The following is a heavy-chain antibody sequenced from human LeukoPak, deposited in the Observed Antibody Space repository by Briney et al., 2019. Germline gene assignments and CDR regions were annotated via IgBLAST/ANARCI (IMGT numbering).Heavy chain of an antibody. V-gene: IGHV3-13*04. D-gene: IGHD3-9*01. CDR2: IGIAGDT. CDR3: ARGNILTGYDC. CDR1: GFTFSSYD. Sequence: QPGGSLRLSCAASGFTFSSYDMHWVRQATGKGLEWVSAIGIAGDTYYSGSVKGRFTISRENAKNFLYLQMNSPRAGDTAVYYCARGNILTGYDCWGQGTLVTVSS. J-gene: IGHJ4*02.